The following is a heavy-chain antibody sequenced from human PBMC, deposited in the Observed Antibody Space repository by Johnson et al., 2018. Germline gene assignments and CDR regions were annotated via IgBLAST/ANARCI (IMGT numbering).Heavy chain of an antibody. V-gene: IGHV3-21*01. J-gene: IGHJ3*02. CDR2: ISSSSNYI. D-gene: IGHD3-10*01. CDR1: GFTFSSYS. Sequence: VQLVQSGGGVVQPGRSLRLSCAASGFTFSSYSMNWVRQAPGKGLEWVSSISSSSNYIYYADSVKGRFTISRDNAKNSLYLQMNSLRAEDTAVYYCARGHLFHFAFDIWGQGTMVTVSS. CDR3: ARGHLFHFAFDI.